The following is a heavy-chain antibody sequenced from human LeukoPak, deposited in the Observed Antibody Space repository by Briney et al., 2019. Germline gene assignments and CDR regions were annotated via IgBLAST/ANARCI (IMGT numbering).Heavy chain of an antibody. CDR2: MNPNSGNT. D-gene: IGHD2-15*01. J-gene: IGHJ5*02. CDR1: GYTFTSYD. V-gene: IGHV1-8*03. Sequence: ASVKVSCKASGYTFTSYDINWVRQATGQGLEWMGWMNPNSGNTGYAQKFQGRVTITRNTSISTAYMELSSLRSEDTAVYYCVRESSDCSGGSCSSFDPWGQGTLVTVSS. CDR3: VRESSDCSGGSCSSFDP.